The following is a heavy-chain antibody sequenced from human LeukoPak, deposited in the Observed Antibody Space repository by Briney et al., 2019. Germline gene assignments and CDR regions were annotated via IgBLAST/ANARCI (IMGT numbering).Heavy chain of an antibody. CDR1: GGSISSSSYY. J-gene: IGHJ6*02. D-gene: IGHD3-3*01. CDR3: ARLGKLRFLEWLVYGMDV. Sequence: SETLSLTCTVSGGSISSSSYYWGWIRQPPGKGLEWIGSIYYSGSTYYNPSLKSRVTISVDTSKNQFSPKLSSVTAADTAVYYCARLGKLRFLEWLVYGMDVWGQGTTVTVSS. CDR2: IYYSGST. V-gene: IGHV4-39*01.